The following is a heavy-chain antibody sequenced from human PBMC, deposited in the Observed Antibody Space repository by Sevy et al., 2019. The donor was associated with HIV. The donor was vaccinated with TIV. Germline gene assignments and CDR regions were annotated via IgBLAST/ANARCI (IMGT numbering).Heavy chain of an antibody. J-gene: IGHJ4*02. V-gene: IGHV3-21*01. Sequence: GGSPRLSCAASGFTFSNYFMNWVRQAPGKGLEWVSSISSGSSYIFYADSLKGRFTISRDNAKNSLYLHMNSLRAADTAVYYCARGDYYGSLYYFDYWGPGTLVTVSS. CDR3: ARGDYYGSLYYFDY. CDR2: ISSGSSYI. CDR1: GFTFSNYF. D-gene: IGHD3-10*01.